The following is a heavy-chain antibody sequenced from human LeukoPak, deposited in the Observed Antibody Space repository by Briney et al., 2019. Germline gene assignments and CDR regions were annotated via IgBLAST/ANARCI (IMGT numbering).Heavy chain of an antibody. CDR2: IYTSGST. Sequence: TSQTLSLTCTVSGGSISSGSYYWGWIRQPAGKGLEWIGRIYTSGSTNYNPSLKSRVTISVDTSKNQFSLKLSSVTAADTAVYYCARTGVVKYYYDSSGYYYEVWGQGTLVTVSS. J-gene: IGHJ4*02. CDR3: ARTGVVKYYYDSSGYYYEV. CDR1: GGSISSGSYY. V-gene: IGHV4-61*02. D-gene: IGHD3-22*01.